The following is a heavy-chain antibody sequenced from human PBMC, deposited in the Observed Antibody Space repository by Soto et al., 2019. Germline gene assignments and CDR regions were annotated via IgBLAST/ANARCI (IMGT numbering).Heavy chain of an antibody. J-gene: IGHJ3*01. CDR3: PRDLSPWSGGPWHDAFDV. D-gene: IGHD3-3*01. V-gene: IGHV3-7*01. Sequence: EVQVVESGGGRVQPGGSPRLSCAASGFTFSNNWMSWVRQAPGKGLEWVANIKGDGSRKNYVDSVKCRFTISRDNSQISLYLQMNSLRVEDTAIYSCPRDLSPWSGGPWHDAFDVWGQGTRVTVSS. CDR1: GFTFSNNW. CDR2: IKGDGSRK.